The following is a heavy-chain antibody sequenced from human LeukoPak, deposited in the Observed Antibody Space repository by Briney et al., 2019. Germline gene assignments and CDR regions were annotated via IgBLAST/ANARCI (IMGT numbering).Heavy chain of an antibody. CDR3: AREVGIRGHFDY. Sequence: ASVKVSCKASGGTFSSYAISWVRQAPGQGLEWMGGIIPIFGTANYAQKFQGRVTITADESTSTAYMELSSLRSQDTAVYYCAREVGIRGHFDYWGRGTPVTVSS. V-gene: IGHV1-69*13. CDR1: GGTFSSYA. D-gene: IGHD1-26*01. CDR2: IIPIFGTA. J-gene: IGHJ4*02.